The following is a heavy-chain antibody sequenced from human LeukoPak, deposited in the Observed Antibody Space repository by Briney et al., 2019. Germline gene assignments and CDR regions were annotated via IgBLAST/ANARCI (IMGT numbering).Heavy chain of an antibody. Sequence: SETLSLTCAVYGGSLSGYYWSWIRQTPGKGLEWVGEINHSGSTNYNPSLKSRVTISVDTSKKKFSLKLSSVTAADTAVYYCARRGRITMIVVVIGNDAFDIWGQGTMVTVSS. CDR1: GGSLSGYY. CDR2: INHSGST. CDR3: ARRGRITMIVVVIGNDAFDI. V-gene: IGHV4-34*01. D-gene: IGHD3-22*01. J-gene: IGHJ3*02.